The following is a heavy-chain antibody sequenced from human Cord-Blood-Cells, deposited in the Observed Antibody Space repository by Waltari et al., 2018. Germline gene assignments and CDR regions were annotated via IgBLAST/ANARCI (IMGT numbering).Heavy chain of an antibody. D-gene: IGHD3-10*01. J-gene: IGHJ3*02. CDR1: GGSFSGYY. V-gene: IGHV4-34*01. CDR2: INHRGST. Sequence: QVQLQQWGAGLLKPSETLSLTCAVYGGSFSGYYWSWIRQPPGKGLEWIGEINHRGSTNYNPSLKSRVTISVDTSKNQFSLKLSSVTAADTAVYYCARKTIGELAFDIWGQGTMVTVSS. CDR3: ARKTIGELAFDI.